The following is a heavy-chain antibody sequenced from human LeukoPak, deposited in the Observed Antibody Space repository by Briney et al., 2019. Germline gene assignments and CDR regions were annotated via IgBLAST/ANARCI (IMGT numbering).Heavy chain of an antibody. D-gene: IGHD5-18*01. Sequence: PGGSLRLSCAASGFTFSSYAMSWVRQAPGKGLEWVSAISGSGGSTYYADSVKGRFTISRDNSKNTLYLQMNSLRAEDTAVYYCANLQLWNPHLDYWGQGTLVTVSS. J-gene: IGHJ4*02. CDR1: GFTFSSYA. CDR2: ISGSGGST. CDR3: ANLQLWNPHLDY. V-gene: IGHV3-23*01.